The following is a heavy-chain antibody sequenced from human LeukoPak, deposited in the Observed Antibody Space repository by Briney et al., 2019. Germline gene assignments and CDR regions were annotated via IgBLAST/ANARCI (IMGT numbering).Heavy chain of an antibody. Sequence: ASVKVSCKASGYTFTSYGISWVRQAPGQGLEWVGWISAYNGNTNYAQKLQGRVTMTSDTSTSTAYMELRSLRSDDTAVYYCARDASSGWYFGAPDDYYMDVWGKGTTVTVSS. CDR3: ARDASSGWYFGAPDDYYMDV. J-gene: IGHJ6*03. CDR1: GYTFTSYG. D-gene: IGHD6-19*01. CDR2: ISAYNGNT. V-gene: IGHV1-18*01.